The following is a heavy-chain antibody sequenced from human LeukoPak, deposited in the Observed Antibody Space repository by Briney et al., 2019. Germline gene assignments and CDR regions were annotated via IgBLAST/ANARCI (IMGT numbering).Heavy chain of an antibody. CDR2: IRSKANSYAT. CDR3: TRRKSLFDY. J-gene: IGHJ4*02. V-gene: IGHV3-73*01. Sequence: PGGSLRLSCAASGSTFSGSAMHWVRQASGKGLEWVGRIRSKANSYATAYAASVKGRFTISRDDSKNTAYLQMNSLKTEDTAVYYCTRRKSLFDYWGQGTLVTVSS. CDR1: GSTFSGSA.